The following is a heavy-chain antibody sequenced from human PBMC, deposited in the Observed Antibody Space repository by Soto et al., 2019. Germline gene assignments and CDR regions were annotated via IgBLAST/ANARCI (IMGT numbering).Heavy chain of an antibody. J-gene: IGHJ5*02. D-gene: IGHD1-1*01. CDR1: GASIRGFY. V-gene: IGHV4-4*07. CDR3: VRDGTKTLRDWFDP. CDR2: IYATGTT. Sequence: SETLSLTCTVSGASIRGFYWSWIRRSAGKGLEWIGRIYATGTTAYNPSLKSRVMMSVDTSKKQISLKLRSVTAADTAVYYCVRDGTKTLRDWFDPWGQGISVTVS.